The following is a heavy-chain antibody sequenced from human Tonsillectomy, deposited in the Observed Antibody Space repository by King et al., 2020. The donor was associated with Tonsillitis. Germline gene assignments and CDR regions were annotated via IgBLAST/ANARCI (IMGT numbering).Heavy chain of an antibody. V-gene: IGHV4-31*03. CDR3: ARAITCGSDCYSGWLDP. D-gene: IGHD2-21*02. J-gene: IGHJ5*02. CDR1: GGSIGGSSYH. CDR2: THYSGET. Sequence: QVQLQESGPGLVKTSQTLSLTCTVSGGSIGGSSYHWTWIRQHPGKGLEWIGYTHYSGETYFNPSLKSRVTMSVETSKNQFSLKVSSVTAADTAVYYCARAITCGSDCYSGWLDPWGQGTLVTVSS.